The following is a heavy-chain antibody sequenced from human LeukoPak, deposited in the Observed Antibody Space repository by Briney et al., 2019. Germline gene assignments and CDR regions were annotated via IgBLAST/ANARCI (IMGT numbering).Heavy chain of an antibody. J-gene: IGHJ4*02. V-gene: IGHV4-4*07. CDR2: VHASGSP. D-gene: IGHD3-10*01. CDR1: GGSISPYY. CDR3: ARGGTYGSGGDQHTILDY. Sequence: LETLSLTCTVSGGSISPYYWSWIRQPAGKELEWIGRVHASGSPNYNPSLKSRVIISVDKSKNQFSLNLNSVTAADTAIYYCARGGTYGSGGDQHTILDYWGQGTLVTVSS.